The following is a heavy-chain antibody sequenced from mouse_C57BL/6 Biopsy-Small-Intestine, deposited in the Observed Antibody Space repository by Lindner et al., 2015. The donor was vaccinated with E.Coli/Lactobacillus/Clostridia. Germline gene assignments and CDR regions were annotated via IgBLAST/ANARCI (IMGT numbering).Heavy chain of an antibody. D-gene: IGHD2-10*02. CDR2: ISGYNGNV. J-gene: IGHJ4*01. Sequence: SVKVSCKASGYTFSSHAISWVRQAPGQGPEWMGWISGYNGNVEYGQNYQDRVTMTTDTSTTTAYMELRRLRSDDTAVYYCARVVCASTDCSPRYYYYGMDAWGQGTSVTVSS. CDR3: ARVVCASTDCSPRYYYYGMDA. V-gene: IGHV1-4*01. CDR1: GYTFSSHA.